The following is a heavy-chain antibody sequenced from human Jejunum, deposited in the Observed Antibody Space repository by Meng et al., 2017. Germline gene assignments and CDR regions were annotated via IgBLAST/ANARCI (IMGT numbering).Heavy chain of an antibody. CDR3: ARGNEYSNYGADF. CDR1: GGSISDYY. V-gene: IGHV4-34*01. Sequence: QVKLQQWGAGLLKPSETLSLTCAVYGGSISDYYWTWIRQPPGKGLEWIGEINDSGSTNYIPSLKSRVTISVDTSKSQFYLRVSSVTAADTAVYYCARGNEYSNYGADFWGQGTLVTVSS. CDR2: INDSGST. D-gene: IGHD4-11*01. J-gene: IGHJ4*02.